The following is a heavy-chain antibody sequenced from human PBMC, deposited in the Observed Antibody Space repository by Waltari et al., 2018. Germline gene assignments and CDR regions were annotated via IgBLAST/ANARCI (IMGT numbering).Heavy chain of an antibody. J-gene: IGHJ1*01. CDR3: VTDDSTGHIH. D-gene: IGHD2-8*02. Sequence: EVQLLESGGDLEQPGGSLRLSCAASGFPFSSYALKWVRQAPGNGLEWVSAISGSGDSTYYADSVKGRFTISRDNFKNTLYLQMSSLRADDTALYYCVTDDSTGHIHWGQGTLVTVSS. V-gene: IGHV3-23*01. CDR1: GFPFSSYA. CDR2: ISGSGDST.